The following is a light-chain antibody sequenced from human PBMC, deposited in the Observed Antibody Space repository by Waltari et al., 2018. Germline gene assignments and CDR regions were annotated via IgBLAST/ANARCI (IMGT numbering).Light chain of an antibody. CDR1: QSVLYSPNNNNY. V-gene: IGKV4-1*01. CDR2: WAS. J-gene: IGKJ1*01. CDR3: QQYANTPRT. Sequence: DIVMTQSPDSLAVSLGERATVNGKSRQSVLYSPNNNNYLAWYQQKPGQPPKLLIYWASTRESGVPDRFSGSGSGTDFTLTISSLQAEDVAVYYCQQYANTPRTFGQGTTVEIK.